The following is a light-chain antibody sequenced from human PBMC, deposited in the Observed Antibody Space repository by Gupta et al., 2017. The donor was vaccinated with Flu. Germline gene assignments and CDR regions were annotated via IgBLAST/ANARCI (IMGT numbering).Light chain of an antibody. CDR3: AAWDDSLNGHYV. Sequence: VTISWSGSSSNIGSNNVNWYQQGPGTGPKLLIYGNSQRPSGVPDRFSGSKSGTSASLAISGLQSEDEAEYYCAAWDDSLNGHYVFGTGTKVTAL. V-gene: IGLV1-44*01. CDR1: SSNIGSNN. J-gene: IGLJ1*01. CDR2: GNS.